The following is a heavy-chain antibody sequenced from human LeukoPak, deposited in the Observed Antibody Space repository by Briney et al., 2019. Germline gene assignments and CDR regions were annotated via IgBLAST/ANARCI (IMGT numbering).Heavy chain of an antibody. CDR2: INHSGST. Sequence: SETLSLTCTVSGGSISSYYWSWIRQPPGKGLEWIGEINHSGSTNYNPSLKSRVATSVDTSKNQFSLKLSSVTAADTAVYYCARVPGYYFDYWGQGTLVTVSS. CDR1: GGSISSYY. J-gene: IGHJ4*02. CDR3: ARVPGYYFDY. V-gene: IGHV4-34*01.